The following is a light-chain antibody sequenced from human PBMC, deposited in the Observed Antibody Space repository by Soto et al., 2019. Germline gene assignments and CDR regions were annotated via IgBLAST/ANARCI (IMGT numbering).Light chain of an antibody. CDR3: GSYADSSPVV. V-gene: IGLV2-23*01. Sequence: QSALTQPASVSGSPGQSITISCTGTSSDVGSYNLVSWYQQHPGKAPKLMIYEGSKRPSGVSIRFSGSKSGNTASLTISGRQAEDQADYYCGSYADSSPVVFGGGTKVTVL. J-gene: IGLJ2*01. CDR1: SSDVGSYNL. CDR2: EGS.